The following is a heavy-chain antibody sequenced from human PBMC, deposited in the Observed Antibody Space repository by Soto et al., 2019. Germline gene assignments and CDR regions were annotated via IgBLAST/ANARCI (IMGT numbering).Heavy chain of an antibody. CDR1: GGTFSSYA. V-gene: IGHV1-69*13. CDR2: IIPIFGTA. Sequence: SVKVSCKASGGTFSSYAISWVRQAPGQGLEWMGGIIPIFGTANYAQKFQGRVTITADESTSTAYMELSSLRSEDTAVYYCSYYYDSSGYYTGSAFDIWGQGTMVTV. J-gene: IGHJ3*02. CDR3: SYYYDSSGYYTGSAFDI. D-gene: IGHD3-22*01.